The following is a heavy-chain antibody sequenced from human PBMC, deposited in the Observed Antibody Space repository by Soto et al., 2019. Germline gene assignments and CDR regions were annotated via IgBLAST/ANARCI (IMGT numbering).Heavy chain of an antibody. J-gene: IGHJ4*02. D-gene: IGHD3-22*01. CDR2: INSDGSST. Sequence: GVSLRLSCAASGFTFSSYWMHWVRQAPGKGLVWVSRINSDGSSTSYADSVKGRFAISRDNDKNTLYLQMNSLRAEDTAVYYCARAGYYDSSGYSDYWVQVTMVSVSS. V-gene: IGHV3-74*01. CDR3: ARAGYYDSSGYSDY. CDR1: GFTFSSYW.